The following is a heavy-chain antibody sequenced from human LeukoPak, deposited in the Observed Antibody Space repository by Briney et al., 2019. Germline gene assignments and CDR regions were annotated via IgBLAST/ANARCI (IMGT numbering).Heavy chain of an antibody. V-gene: IGHV3-23*01. CDR1: GFTFSTYA. CDR2: ISGSGGTT. Sequence: GGSLRLSCAASGFTFSTYAMTWVRQAPGKGLEWVSLISGSGGTTYYADSVKGRFTISRDNSKKTLYLEMHSLRTEDTAVYYCAKEEGYCSSNSCPGNYWGQGTLVTVSS. CDR3: AKEEGYCSSNSCPGNY. J-gene: IGHJ4*02. D-gene: IGHD2-2*01.